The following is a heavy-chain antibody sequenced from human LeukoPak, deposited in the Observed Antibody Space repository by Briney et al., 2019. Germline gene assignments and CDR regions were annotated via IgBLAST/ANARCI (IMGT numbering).Heavy chain of an antibody. CDR1: GFTFSSYS. V-gene: IGHV3-21*01. Sequence: GGSLRLSCAASGFTFSSYSMNWVRQAPGKGLEWVSSISSSSSYIYYADSVKGRFTISRDNAKNALYLQMNSLRAEDTAVYYCASTITGTRGYWGQGTLVTVSS. D-gene: IGHD1-7*01. J-gene: IGHJ4*02. CDR2: ISSSSSYI. CDR3: ASTITGTRGY.